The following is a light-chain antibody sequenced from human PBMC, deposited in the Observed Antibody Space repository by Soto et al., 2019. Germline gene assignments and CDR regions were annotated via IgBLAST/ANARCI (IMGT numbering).Light chain of an antibody. CDR2: SAS. CDR3: QQLSRYPLT. CDR1: QALSNY. V-gene: IGKV1-9*01. J-gene: IGKJ4*01. Sequence: DIQLTQSPSFLSASVGDTVTITCRASQALSNYLAWYQQKPGKAPDLLIYSASTLQSGVPSRFSGSGSETEFSLTIRALQPEDVATYYCQQLSRYPLTFGGGTKVDIK.